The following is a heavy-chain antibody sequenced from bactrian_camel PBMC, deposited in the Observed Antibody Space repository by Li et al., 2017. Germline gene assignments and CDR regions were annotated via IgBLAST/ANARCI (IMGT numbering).Heavy chain of an antibody. CDR2: IALDGRT. CDR3: ATGIAPYPTYNY. Sequence: QVQLVESGGGAVQAGGSLTLSCEASGDTLSSFSLAWFRQGVDKKREGVACIALDGRTDYTDSVKGRFTISKDNANNTVNLMMNSLKPEDTALYYCATGIAPYPTYNYWGQGTQVTVS. J-gene: IGHJ4*01. V-gene: IGHV3S53*01. CDR1: GDTLSSFS. D-gene: IGHD4*01.